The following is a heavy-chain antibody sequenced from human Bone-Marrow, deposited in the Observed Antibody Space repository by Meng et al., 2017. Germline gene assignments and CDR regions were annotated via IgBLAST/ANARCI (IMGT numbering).Heavy chain of an antibody. CDR2: INHSGST. J-gene: IGHJ4*02. CDR1: GGSFSAYD. CDR3: ARDPTGGEDHQRV. V-gene: IGHV4-34*01. Sequence: QVQVQQWGAGLLKPSETLSLTCAVYGGSFSAYDWSWIRQPPGKGLEWLGQINHSGSTNDNPSLKSRVTISVDNSKNQFSLKLNSMTAADTAVYYCARDPTGGEDHQRVWGQGTLVTVSS. D-gene: IGHD1-14*01.